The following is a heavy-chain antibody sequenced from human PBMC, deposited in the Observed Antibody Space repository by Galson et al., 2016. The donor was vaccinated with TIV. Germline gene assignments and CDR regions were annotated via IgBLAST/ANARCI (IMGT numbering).Heavy chain of an antibody. CDR2: IYYSGTT. CDR3: ARRGQWRMGDFDY. V-gene: IGHV4-39*01. D-gene: IGHD2-8*01. J-gene: IGHJ4*02. Sequence: ETLSLTCSVSGVSISSSSYYWGWIRQPPGKGLEWIGTIYYSGTTYYNPSLKSRVAISVDTSQNQFSLNLSSVTAADTAVYYCARRGQWRMGDFDYWGQGTLVTVSS. CDR1: GVSISSSSYY.